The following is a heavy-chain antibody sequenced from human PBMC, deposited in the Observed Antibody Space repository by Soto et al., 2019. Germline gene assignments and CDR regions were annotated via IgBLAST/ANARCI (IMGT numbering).Heavy chain of an antibody. CDR2: ADYRSKWYN. J-gene: IGHJ5*02. D-gene: IGHD6-19*01. Sequence: PSRTLSLTSALSGVSVSSNSAAWNWIRQPPSRGLEGLGRADYRSKWYNDYAVSVKSRITLNPDPHKNQYPLQLNSEAPDDTAVYFCARDRGSSSGWLSNWFDPWGQRTLVTVSS. CDR1: GVSVSSNSAA. V-gene: IGHV6-1*01. CDR3: ARDRGSSSGWLSNWFDP.